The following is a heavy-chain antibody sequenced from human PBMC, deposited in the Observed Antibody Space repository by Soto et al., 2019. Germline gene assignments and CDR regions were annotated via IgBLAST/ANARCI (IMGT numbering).Heavy chain of an antibody. CDR1: VFTFSSHE. V-gene: IGHV3-48*03. Sequence: PGGSLRLSCAASVFTFSSHEMNWVRQAPGKGLEWISYISGSGVTTYYADSVMGRFIVSRDNAQESLFLQMNSLRVEDTAIYYCARGGVYWGQGTLVTVSS. CDR2: ISGSGVTT. D-gene: IGHD2-8*01. CDR3: ARGGVY. J-gene: IGHJ4*02.